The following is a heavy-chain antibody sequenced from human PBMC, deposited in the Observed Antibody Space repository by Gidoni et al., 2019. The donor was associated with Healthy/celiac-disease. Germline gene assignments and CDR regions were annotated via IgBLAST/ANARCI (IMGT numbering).Heavy chain of an antibody. CDR3: AREEYSSSSDYYYGMDV. CDR2: INPNIGGT. J-gene: IGHJ6*02. CDR1: GYTFTGYY. D-gene: IGHD6-6*01. Sequence: QVQLVQSGAEVKKPGVSVKVSCKASGYTFTGYYMHWVRQAPGQGIEWMGRINPNIGGTNYAQKFQGRVTMTRDTSISTAYMELSRLRSDDTAVYYCAREEYSSSSDYYYGMDVWGQGTTVTVSS. V-gene: IGHV1-2*06.